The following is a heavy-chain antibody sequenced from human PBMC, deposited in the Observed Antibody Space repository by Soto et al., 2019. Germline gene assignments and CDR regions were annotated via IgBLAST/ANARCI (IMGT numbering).Heavy chain of an antibody. CDR1: GGSFSGYY. V-gene: IGHV4-34*01. D-gene: IGHD3-10*01. CDR2: INHSGST. CDR3: ARGGHRGYYGSGSYYPTSSYYYYYMDV. Sequence: QVQLQQWGAGLLKPSETLSLTCAVYGGSFSGYYWSWIRQPPGKGLEWIGEINHSGSTNYNPSLKRRVTISVDTSKNQFSLRLSSVTDADTAVYYCARGGHRGYYGSGSYYPTSSYYYYYMDVWGKGTTVTVSS. J-gene: IGHJ6*03.